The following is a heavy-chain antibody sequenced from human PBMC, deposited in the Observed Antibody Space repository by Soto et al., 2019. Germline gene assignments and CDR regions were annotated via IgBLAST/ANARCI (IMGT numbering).Heavy chain of an antibody. CDR2: ISYDGSNK. D-gene: IGHD2-15*01. CDR1: GFTLSCYG. V-gene: IGHV3-30*18. CDR3: AKGVCSGGSCYFFLGHGLGYDY. J-gene: IGHJ4*02. Sequence: GGALRPSFAASGFTLSCYGMHWGRPAPGKGVGWGAVISYDGSNKYYADSVKGRFTISRDNSKNTLYLQMNSLRAEDTAVYYCAKGVCSGGSCYFFLGHGLGYDYWGQGTLVTVSS.